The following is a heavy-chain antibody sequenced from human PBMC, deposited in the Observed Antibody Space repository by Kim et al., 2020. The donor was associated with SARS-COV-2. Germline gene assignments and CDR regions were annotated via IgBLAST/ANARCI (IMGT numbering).Heavy chain of an antibody. CDR2: ISYDGSNK. V-gene: IGHV3-30-3*01. D-gene: IGHD3-10*01. Sequence: GGSLRLSCAASGFTFSSCAIHWVRQAPGKGLEWVAFISYDGSNKNYADSVKGRFTISRNNSKNTLYLQMNSLRAEDTALYYFARDPWSRLRGLTYSYYGMDVWGQGTTVTVSS. CDR3: ARDPWSRLRGLTYSYYGMDV. CDR1: GFTFSSCA. J-gene: IGHJ6*02.